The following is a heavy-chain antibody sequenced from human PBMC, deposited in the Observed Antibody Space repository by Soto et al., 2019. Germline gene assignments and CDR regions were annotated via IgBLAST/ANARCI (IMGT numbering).Heavy chain of an antibody. CDR1: GGSISSYY. Sequence: PSETLSLTCTVSGGSISSYYWSWIRQPPGKGLEWIGYIYYSGSTNYNPSLKSRVTISVDTSKNQFSLKLSSVTAADTAVYYCEIGSVDNWFDPWGQGTLVTVSS. J-gene: IGHJ5*02. CDR3: EIGSVDNWFDP. D-gene: IGHD2-15*01. CDR2: IYYSGST. V-gene: IGHV4-59*01.